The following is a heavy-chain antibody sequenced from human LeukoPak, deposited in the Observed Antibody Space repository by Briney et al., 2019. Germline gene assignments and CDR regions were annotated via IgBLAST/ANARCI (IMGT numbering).Heavy chain of an antibody. CDR2: INHSGST. V-gene: IGHV4-34*01. D-gene: IGHD3-10*01. J-gene: IGHJ4*02. Sequence: SETLSLTCAVYGGSFSGYYWSWIRQPPGKGLEWIGEINHSGSTNYNPSLKSRVTISVDTSKNQFSLKLSSVTAADTAVYYCARGLYYYGSGSQPGGHWGQGTLVTVSS. CDR1: GGSFSGYY. CDR3: ARGLYYYGSGSQPGGH.